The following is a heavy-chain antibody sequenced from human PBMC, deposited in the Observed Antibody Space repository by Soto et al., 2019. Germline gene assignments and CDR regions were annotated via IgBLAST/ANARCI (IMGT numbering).Heavy chain of an antibody. D-gene: IGHD5-12*01. Sequence: QVQLVESGGGVVRPGWSLRLSCAASGFTFSSYGMPWVRQAPGKGLVWVAVIWYDGSNKYYADSVKGRFTISRDNSKNTLYLQMNCVRAEDTAVYYCARPSRDGYNSDAFDIWGQGTMVTVSS. CDR2: IWYDGSNK. J-gene: IGHJ3*02. CDR3: ARPSRDGYNSDAFDI. V-gene: IGHV3-33*01. CDR1: GFTFSSYG.